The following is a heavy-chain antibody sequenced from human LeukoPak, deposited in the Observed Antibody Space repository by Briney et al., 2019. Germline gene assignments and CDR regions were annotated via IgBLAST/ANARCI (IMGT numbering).Heavy chain of an antibody. D-gene: IGHD4-17*01. Sequence: SETLSLTCAVYGGSFSGYYWSWIRQPPGKGLEWIGEINHSGSTNYNPSLKSRVTISVDTSKNQFSLKLSSVTAADTAVYYCAKSTSDYGDYEDDAFDIWGQGTMVTVSS. CDR2: INHSGST. CDR1: GGSFSGYY. J-gene: IGHJ3*02. CDR3: AKSTSDYGDYEDDAFDI. V-gene: IGHV4-34*01.